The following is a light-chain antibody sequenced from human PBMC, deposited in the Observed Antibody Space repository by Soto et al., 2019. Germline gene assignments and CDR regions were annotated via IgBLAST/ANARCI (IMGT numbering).Light chain of an antibody. CDR2: GTT. V-gene: IGKV3-20*01. CDR3: QQYYSYPLA. J-gene: IGKJ4*01. Sequence: ETVLTQSPGTLSLSPGERATLSCRASQSVSTNYLAWYQQKPGLAPRLVIYGTTSRATGIPDRFSGSGSGTDFTLTITDLQSEDFATYYCQQYYSYPLAFGGGTKVDIK. CDR1: QSVSTNY.